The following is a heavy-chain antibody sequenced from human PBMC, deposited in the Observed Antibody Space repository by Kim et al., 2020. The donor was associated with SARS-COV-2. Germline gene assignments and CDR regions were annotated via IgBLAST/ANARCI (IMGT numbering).Heavy chain of an antibody. CDR2: INHSGST. V-gene: IGHV4-34*01. Sequence: SETLSLTCAVYGGSFSGYYWSWIRQPPGKGLEWIGEINHSGSTNYNPSLKSRVTISVDTSKNQFSLKLSSVTAADTAVYYCARGIRITMVRGVIHPPFDPWGQGTLVTVSS. D-gene: IGHD3-10*01. J-gene: IGHJ5*02. CDR1: GGSFSGYY. CDR3: ARGIRITMVRGVIHPPFDP.